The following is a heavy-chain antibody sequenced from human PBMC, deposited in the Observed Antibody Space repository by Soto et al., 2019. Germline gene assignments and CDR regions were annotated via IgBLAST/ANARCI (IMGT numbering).Heavy chain of an antibody. CDR2: ISGSGGST. D-gene: IGHD1-1*01. Sequence: GGSLRLSCAASGFTFSSYAMSWVRQAPGKGLEWVSAISGSGGSTYYADSVKGRFTISRDNSKNTLYLQMNSPRAEDTAVYYCAKGLERSSYLDYWGQGTLVTVSS. CDR3: AKGLERSSYLDY. J-gene: IGHJ4*02. CDR1: GFTFSSYA. V-gene: IGHV3-23*01.